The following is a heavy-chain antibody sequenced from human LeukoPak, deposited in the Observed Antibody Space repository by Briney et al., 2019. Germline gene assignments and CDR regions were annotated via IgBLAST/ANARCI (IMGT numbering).Heavy chain of an antibody. J-gene: IGHJ4*02. V-gene: IGHV1-18*01. Sequence: ASVKVSCKASGYTFTTSDIIWVRQAAGQGLEWMGWISAQHGQTEYAPNSQDRVTMTTDTYTNTAYMELRSLRSDDTAVYYCAGSLGYCTSNVCYLKYWGQGTLVTVSS. CDR3: AGSLGYCTSNVCYLKY. D-gene: IGHD2-8*01. CDR2: ISAQHGQT. CDR1: GYTFTTSD.